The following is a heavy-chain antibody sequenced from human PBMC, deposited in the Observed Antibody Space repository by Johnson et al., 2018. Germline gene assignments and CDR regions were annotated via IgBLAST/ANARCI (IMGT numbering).Heavy chain of an antibody. J-gene: IGHJ3*01. CDR3: ATVRDIAAAFDF. CDR2: ISRSGGST. D-gene: IGHD6-13*01. V-gene: IGHV3-23*04. Sequence: VQLVQAGGGLVQPGGSLRLSCAASRFTFSTYDMSWVRQAPGKWLECVSAISRSGGSTYYADSVKGRFTISRDNSNNTLYLQMNSLRAEDTAVYYCATVRDIAAAFDFWGQGTMFTVSS. CDR1: RFTFSTYD.